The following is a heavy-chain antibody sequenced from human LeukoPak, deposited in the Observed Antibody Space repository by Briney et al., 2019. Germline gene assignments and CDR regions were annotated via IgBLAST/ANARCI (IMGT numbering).Heavy chain of an antibody. CDR1: GYTFIAYS. CDR2: IDPYSGGT. D-gene: IGHD1-1*01. V-gene: IGHV1-2*02. J-gene: IGHJ4*02. CDR3: ARSPTANQRAQDY. Sequence: ASVKVSCTASGYTFIAYSLNWVREAPGQGLEWMGWIDPYSGGTEYSPKFQGRVTMTRDTSISTVYMEVNRLRSDDTALYYCARSPTANQRAQDYWGQGTLVTVSS.